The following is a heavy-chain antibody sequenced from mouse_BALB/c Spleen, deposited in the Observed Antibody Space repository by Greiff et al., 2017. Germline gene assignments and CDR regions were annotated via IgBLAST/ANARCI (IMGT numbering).Heavy chain of an antibody. D-gene: IGHD2-3*01. CDR2: ISSGGSYT. V-gene: IGHV5-6-4*01. CDR3: TRDEVDGYSFDY. J-gene: IGHJ2*01. CDR1: GFTFSSYT. Sequence: DVHLVESGGGLVKPGGSLKLSCAASGFTFSSYTMSWVRQTPEKRLEWVATISSGGSYTYYPDSVKGRFTISRDNAKNTLYLQMSSLKSEDTAMYYCTRDEVDGYSFDYWGQGTTLTVSS.